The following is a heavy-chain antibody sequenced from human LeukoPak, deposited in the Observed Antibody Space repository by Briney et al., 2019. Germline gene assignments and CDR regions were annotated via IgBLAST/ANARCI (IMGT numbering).Heavy chain of an antibody. V-gene: IGHV3-30*03. CDR1: GFTFSSYG. J-gene: IGHJ4*02. CDR2: ISYDGSNK. D-gene: IGHD6-19*01. Sequence: GGSLRLSCAASGFTFSSYGMHWVRQAPGKGLEWVAVISYDGSNKYYADSVKGRFTITRDNSKNTLYLQMNSLRAEDTAVYYCATQFIAVAGPFDYWGQGTLVTVSS. CDR3: ATQFIAVAGPFDY.